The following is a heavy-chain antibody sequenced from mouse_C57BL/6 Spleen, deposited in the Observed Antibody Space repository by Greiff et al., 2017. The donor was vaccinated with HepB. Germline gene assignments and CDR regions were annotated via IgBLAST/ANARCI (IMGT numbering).Heavy chain of an antibody. Sequence: VQLQQSGAELARPGASVKMSCKASGYTFTSYTMHWVKQRPGQGLEWIGYINPSSGYTKYNQKFKDKATLTADKSSSTAYMQLSSLTSEDSAVYYCARSPHYYGSSYWYFDVWGTGTTVTVSS. CDR1: GYTFTSYT. CDR3: ARSPHYYGSSYWYFDV. V-gene: IGHV1-4*01. CDR2: INPSSGYT. D-gene: IGHD1-1*01. J-gene: IGHJ1*03.